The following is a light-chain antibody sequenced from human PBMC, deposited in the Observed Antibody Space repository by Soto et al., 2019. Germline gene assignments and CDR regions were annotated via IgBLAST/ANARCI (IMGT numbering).Light chain of an antibody. CDR3: QHHNKWYPGAT. CDR1: QSIHTD. CDR2: DAY. J-gene: IGKJ4*01. V-gene: IGKV3D-11*02. Sequence: EILLTQSPATLSLSPGERATLSCRASQSIHTDLAWYQQKPGQAPRRLIYDAYYRASGIPPRFSGSGSGTVFTLTISSLDPEDCAVYYCQHHNKWYPGATFGGGTKVEI.